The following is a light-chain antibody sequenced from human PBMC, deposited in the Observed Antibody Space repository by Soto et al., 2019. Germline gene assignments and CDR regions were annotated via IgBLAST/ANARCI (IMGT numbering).Light chain of an antibody. J-gene: IGLJ3*02. Sequence: QSALTQPASVSGSPGQSITISCTGTSSDIGGYNYVSWYQQHPGRAPKLIIYSVTYRPAGVSSRLSGSKSGDTASLTISGLQAEDEADYYCSSHTSSNTVVFGGGTKLTVL. CDR1: SSDIGGYNY. CDR2: SVT. CDR3: SSHTSSNTVV. V-gene: IGLV2-14*01.